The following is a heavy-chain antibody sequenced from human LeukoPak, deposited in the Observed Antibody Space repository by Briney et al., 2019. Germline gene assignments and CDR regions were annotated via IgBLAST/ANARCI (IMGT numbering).Heavy chain of an antibody. CDR2: INPNSGST. Sequence: ASVKVSCKASGYTFTGYYMHWVRQAPGQGLEWMGWINPNSGSTNYAQKFQGRVTMTRDTSISTAYMELSRLRSDDTAVYYCARVALELRGGMDVWGQGTTVTVSS. CDR3: ARVALELRGGMDV. CDR1: GYTFTGYY. D-gene: IGHD1-7*01. V-gene: IGHV1-2*02. J-gene: IGHJ6*02.